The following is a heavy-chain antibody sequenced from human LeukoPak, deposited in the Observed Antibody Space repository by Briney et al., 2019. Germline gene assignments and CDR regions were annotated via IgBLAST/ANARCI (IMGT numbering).Heavy chain of an antibody. CDR3: ARVGDSSGYYGYYYYYYGMDV. Sequence: PGGSLRLSCAASGFTFSCYWMHWVRQAPGKGLVWVSRINSDGSNTNYADSVKGRFTISRDNAKNTLYLQMNSLRAEDTAVYYCARVGDSSGYYGYYYYYYGMDVWGQGTTVTVSS. CDR1: GFTFSCYW. V-gene: IGHV3-74*01. CDR2: INSDGSNT. D-gene: IGHD3-22*01. J-gene: IGHJ6*02.